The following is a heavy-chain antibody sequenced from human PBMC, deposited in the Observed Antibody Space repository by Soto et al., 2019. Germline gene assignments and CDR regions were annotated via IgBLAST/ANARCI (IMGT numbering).Heavy chain of an antibody. CDR3: ARSYLIAAAGTSSYWFDP. D-gene: IGHD6-13*01. Sequence: GASVKVSCKASGYTFTGNYIHWVRQAPGQGLEWVGWISPNSGVANYAQKFQGRVTITRDTSASTAYMELSSLRSEDTAVYYCARSYLIAAAGTSSYWFDPWGQGTLVTVSS. J-gene: IGHJ5*02. CDR1: GYTFTGNY. V-gene: IGHV1-2*02. CDR2: ISPNSGVA.